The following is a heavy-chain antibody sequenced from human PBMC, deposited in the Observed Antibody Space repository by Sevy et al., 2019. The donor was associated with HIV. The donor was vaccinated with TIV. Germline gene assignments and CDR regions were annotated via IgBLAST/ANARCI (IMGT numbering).Heavy chain of an antibody. D-gene: IGHD3-10*01. CDR2: ISWDGGST. Sequence: GGSLRLSCAASGFTFDDYTMHWVRQAPGKGLEWVSLISWDGGSTYYADSVKGQFTISRDNSKNSLYLQMNSLRTEDTALYYCAKDIRGYYGSGSYPPYGMDVWGQGTTVTVSS. CDR1: GFTFDDYT. CDR3: AKDIRGYYGSGSYPPYGMDV. J-gene: IGHJ6*02. V-gene: IGHV3-43*01.